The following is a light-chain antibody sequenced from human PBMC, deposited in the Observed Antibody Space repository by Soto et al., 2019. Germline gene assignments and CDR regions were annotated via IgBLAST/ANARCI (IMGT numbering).Light chain of an antibody. J-gene: IGLJ2*01. V-gene: IGLV2-14*01. CDR3: SSYTSSSSRAVV. Sequence: QSVLTQPASVSGSPGQSITISCTGTSSDVGGYNYVSWYQQHPGKAPKLMIYDVSNRPSGVSNRFSGSKSGNTASLTISGLQAEDEADYDCSSYTSSSSRAVVFGGGTKLTVL. CDR1: SSDVGGYNY. CDR2: DVS.